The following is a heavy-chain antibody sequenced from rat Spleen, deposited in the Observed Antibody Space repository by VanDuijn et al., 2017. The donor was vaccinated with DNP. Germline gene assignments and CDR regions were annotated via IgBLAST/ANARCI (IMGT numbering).Heavy chain of an antibody. CDR2: INTDGGST. D-gene: IGHD1-12*03. CDR3: ATHYYDGYSLWFAY. CDR1: GFSLTSNS. Sequence: VQLKESGPGLVQPSQTLSLTCTVSGFSLTSNSVHWVRQPPGKGLEWVASINTDGGSTYYPDSVKGRFTISRDNAENTVYLQMDSLRSEDTATYYCATHYYDGYSLWFAYWGQGVMVTVSS. V-gene: IGHV5-58*01. J-gene: IGHJ2*01.